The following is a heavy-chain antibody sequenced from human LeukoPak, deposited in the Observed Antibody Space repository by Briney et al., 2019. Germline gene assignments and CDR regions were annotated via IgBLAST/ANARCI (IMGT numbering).Heavy chain of an antibody. V-gene: IGHV4-61*02. CDR1: GGSISSGSYY. Sequence: KSSETLSLTCTVSGGSISSGSYYWSWIRQPAGKGLEWIGRIYTSGSTNSSPSLKSRVTISVDTSKNQFSLKLSSVTAADTAVYYCAHMVRGVIGNDYWGQGTLVTVSS. D-gene: IGHD3-10*01. CDR2: IYTSGST. CDR3: AHMVRGVIGNDY. J-gene: IGHJ4*02.